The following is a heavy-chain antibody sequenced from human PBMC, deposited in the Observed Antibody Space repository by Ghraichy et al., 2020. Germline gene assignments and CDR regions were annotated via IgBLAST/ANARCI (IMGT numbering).Heavy chain of an antibody. J-gene: IGHJ4*02. CDR3: AKDINEAVAGTPFGYYFDY. Sequence: GGSLRLSCAASGFTFDDYAMHWVRQAPGKGLEWVSLISGDGGSTYYADSVKGRFTISRDNSKNSLYLQMNSLRTEDTALYYCAKDINEAVAGTPFGYYFDYWGQGTLVTVSS. V-gene: IGHV3-43*02. CDR2: ISGDGGST. D-gene: IGHD6-19*01. CDR1: GFTFDDYA.